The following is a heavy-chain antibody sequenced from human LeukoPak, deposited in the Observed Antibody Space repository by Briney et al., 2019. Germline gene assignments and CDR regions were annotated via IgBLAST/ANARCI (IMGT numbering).Heavy chain of an antibody. V-gene: IGHV4-38-2*02. CDR2: IYHSGST. J-gene: IGHJ4*02. Sequence: SEILSLTCTVSGYSIGSGYYWGWIRQPPGKGLEWIGTIYHSGSTYYNPSLKSRVTISVDTSKNQFSLKLTSVTAADTAVYYCARVRGYCSSTICYRYYFDYWGQGTLVTVSS. CDR1: GYSIGSGYY. D-gene: IGHD2-2*01. CDR3: ARVRGYCSSTICYRYYFDY.